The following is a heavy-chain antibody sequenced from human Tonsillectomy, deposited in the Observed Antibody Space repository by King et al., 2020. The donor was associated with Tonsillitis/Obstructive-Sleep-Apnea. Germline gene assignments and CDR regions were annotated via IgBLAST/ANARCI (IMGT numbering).Heavy chain of an antibody. V-gene: IGHV4-59*01. CDR1: GGSISSYY. D-gene: IGHD2-8*01. Sequence: QLQESGPGLVKPSETLSLTCTVSGGSISSYYWTWIRQPPGKGLAWIGYIYYSGSTNYNPSLESRVTISVDTSKNQFSLKLSSVTAADTAVYYCARDMVLEAGGNAFDIWGQGTMVTVSS. J-gene: IGHJ3*02. CDR2: IYYSGST. CDR3: ARDMVLEAGGNAFDI.